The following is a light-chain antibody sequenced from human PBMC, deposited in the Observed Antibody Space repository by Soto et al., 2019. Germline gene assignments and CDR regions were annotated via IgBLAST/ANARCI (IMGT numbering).Light chain of an antibody. CDR3: QQRSSWPPT. J-gene: IGKJ2*01. CDR1: QSVSSY. CDR2: DAS. Sequence: EIVLTQSPATLSLSPGERATLSCRASQSVSSYLAWYQQKPAQAPRLLIYDASNRATGIPARFSGSGSGTDFTLTISSLEPEDFAVYYCQQRSSWPPTFGQGYKMEIK. V-gene: IGKV3-11*01.